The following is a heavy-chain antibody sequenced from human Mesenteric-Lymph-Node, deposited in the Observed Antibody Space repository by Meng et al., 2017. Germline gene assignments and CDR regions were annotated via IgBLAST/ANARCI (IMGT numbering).Heavy chain of an antibody. CDR3: AANRDGFDP. CDR1: GGSVSSGGYY. V-gene: IGHV4-31*04. J-gene: IGHJ5*02. CDR2: MYYSGTT. Sequence: QLGLQQSGPGLVKPPDTLSLTCTVSGGSVSSGGYYWSWIRQHPGKGLEWIGHMYYSGTTYYNPSLKSRVTISVDTSQNQFSLKLSSVTAADTAVYYCAANRDGFDPWGQGTLVTVSS.